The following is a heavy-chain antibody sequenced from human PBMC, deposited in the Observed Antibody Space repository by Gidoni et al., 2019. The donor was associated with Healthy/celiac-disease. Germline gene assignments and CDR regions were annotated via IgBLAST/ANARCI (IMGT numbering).Heavy chain of an antibody. V-gene: IGHV3-23*01. D-gene: IGHD5-12*01. J-gene: IGHJ4*02. CDR1: GFTFSSYA. CDR2: ISGSGGST. Sequence: EVQLLESGGGLVQPAGSLRLSCAASGFTFSSYAMSWVRQSPGKGLEWVSAISGSGGSTYYADSVKGRFTISRDNSKNTLYLQMNSLRAEDTAVYYCATLGGWLQFRPFDYWGQGTLVTVSS. CDR3: ATLGGWLQFRPFDY.